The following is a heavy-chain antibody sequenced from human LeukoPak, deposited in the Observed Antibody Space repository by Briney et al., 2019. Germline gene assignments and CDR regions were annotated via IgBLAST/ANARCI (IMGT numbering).Heavy chain of an antibody. V-gene: IGHV4-34*01. CDR3: ARAGTTVWDWYFGL. CDR2: IDQIGST. Sequence: SETLSLTCAVYGGSFSGFYWSWIRQPPGKGLEWIGEIDQIGSTNYSPPRKSRVTISVDTSKNPFSLKLSSMTAADTAVYYCARAGTTVWDWYFGLWGRGPLVTVSS. D-gene: IGHD4-17*01. J-gene: IGHJ2*01. CDR1: GGSFSGFY.